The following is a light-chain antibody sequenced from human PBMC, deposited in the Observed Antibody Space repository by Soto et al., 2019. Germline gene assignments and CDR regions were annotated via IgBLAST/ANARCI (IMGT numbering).Light chain of an antibody. V-gene: IGKV3-11*01. CDR3: QQNYNLQGT. J-gene: IGKJ1*01. Sequence: EIVLTQSPATLSLSPGDRATLSCSASQSISTYVNWFQQKPGQPPRLLIYAASTRVTGIPDRISVSGSGADFSLTISSLEAEDSAVYYCQQNYNLQGTFGQGTKVEIK. CDR2: AAS. CDR1: QSISTY.